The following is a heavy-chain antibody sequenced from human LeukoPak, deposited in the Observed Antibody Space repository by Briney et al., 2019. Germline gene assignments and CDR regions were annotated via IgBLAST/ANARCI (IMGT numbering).Heavy chain of an antibody. CDR2: ISSDGST. CDR3: ARDRNSGSSPDI. D-gene: IGHD6-6*01. V-gene: IGHV3-53*01. CDR1: GFTFSTNY. J-gene: IGHJ3*02. Sequence: GGSLRLSCAASGFTFSTNYMSWVRQAPGKGLEWVSVISSDGSTDYADSVKGRFTVSRDNFKNTLYLQMNSLRSEDTAVYYCARDRNSGSSPDIWGQGTMLTVSS.